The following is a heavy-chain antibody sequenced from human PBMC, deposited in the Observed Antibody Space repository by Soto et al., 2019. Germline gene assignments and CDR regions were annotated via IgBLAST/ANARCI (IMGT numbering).Heavy chain of an antibody. CDR1: GYTFTSYA. V-gene: IGHV1-3*01. J-gene: IGHJ6*02. Sequence: ASVKVSCKASGYTFTSYAMHWVRQAPGQRLEWMGWINAGNGNTKYSQKFQGRVTITRDTSASTAYMELSSLRSEDTAVYYCASLPYSSGWYRDVYYYYGMDVWGQGTKVTVSS. D-gene: IGHD6-19*01. CDR3: ASLPYSSGWYRDVYYYYGMDV. CDR2: INAGNGNT.